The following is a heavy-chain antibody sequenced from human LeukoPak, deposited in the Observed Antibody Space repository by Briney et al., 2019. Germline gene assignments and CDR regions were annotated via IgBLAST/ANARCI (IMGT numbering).Heavy chain of an antibody. CDR3: ARGYSPAFDI. D-gene: IGHD2-21*01. J-gene: IGHJ3*02. Sequence: SQTLSLTCAVSGGSISSGGYTWSWIRQPPGKGLEWIGYIYHSGSTYYNPSLKSRVTISVDRSKNQFSLKLSSVTAADTAVYYCARGYSPAFDIWGQGTMVTVSS. CDR1: GGSISSGGYT. V-gene: IGHV4-30-2*01. CDR2: IYHSGST.